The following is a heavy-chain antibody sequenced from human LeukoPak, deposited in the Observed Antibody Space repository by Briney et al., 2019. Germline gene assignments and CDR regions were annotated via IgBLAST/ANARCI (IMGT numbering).Heavy chain of an antibody. J-gene: IGHJ4*02. Sequence: SETLSLTCNVSNSAISSFYWSWIRQPPGKGLEWLGYIYYGGTTKYNSSLESRVSMSIDASRDQFSLRLASVTAADRAVYYCARLNDFGAALDYWGQGTLVIVSS. D-gene: IGHD4-17*01. V-gene: IGHV4-59*01. CDR3: ARLNDFGAALDY. CDR2: IYYGGTT. CDR1: NSAISSFY.